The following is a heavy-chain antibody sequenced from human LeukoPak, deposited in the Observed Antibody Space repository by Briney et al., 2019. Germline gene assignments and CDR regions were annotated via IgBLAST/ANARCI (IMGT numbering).Heavy chain of an antibody. Sequence: GGSLRLSCAASGFTFSSYEMNWVRQAPGKGLEWCSYITNRGSGTTIYYAGSVKGRFTVSRDDAKNSLYLQMNSLRVEDTAVYYCAREHSSSGWGYFDYWGQGTLVTVSS. CDR2: ITNRGSGTTI. V-gene: IGHV3-48*03. CDR1: GFTFSSYE. J-gene: IGHJ4*02. D-gene: IGHD6-25*01. CDR3: AREHSSSGWGYFDY.